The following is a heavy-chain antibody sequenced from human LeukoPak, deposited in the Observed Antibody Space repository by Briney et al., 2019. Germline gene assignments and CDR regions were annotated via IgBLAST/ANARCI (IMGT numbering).Heavy chain of an antibody. J-gene: IGHJ5*02. CDR2: INHSGST. D-gene: IGHD2-15*01. V-gene: IGHV4-34*01. Sequence: PSETLSLTCAVYGGSFSGYCWSWIRQPPGKGLEWIGEINHSGSTNYNPSLKSRVTVSVDTSKNQFSLKLTSMTAADTAVYYCARDEEGGSSWGQGTLVTVSS. CDR3: ARDEEGGSS. CDR1: GGSFSGYC.